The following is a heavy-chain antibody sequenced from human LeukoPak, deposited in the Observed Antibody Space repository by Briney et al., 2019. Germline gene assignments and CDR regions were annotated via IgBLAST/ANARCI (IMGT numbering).Heavy chain of an antibody. V-gene: IGHV3-43*02. CDR2: ISGDSHST. CDR1: GFTFDDYA. J-gene: IGHJ6*02. CDR3: ARDTEGYIYGYYYYGMDV. D-gene: IGHD5-18*01. Sequence: GGSLRLSCAASGFTFDDYAMHWVRQAPGKGLEWVSLISGDSHSTFYADSVKGRFTISRDNSKNSLYLQMNSLRNDDTALYYCARDTEGYIYGYYYYGMDVWGQGTTVTVSS.